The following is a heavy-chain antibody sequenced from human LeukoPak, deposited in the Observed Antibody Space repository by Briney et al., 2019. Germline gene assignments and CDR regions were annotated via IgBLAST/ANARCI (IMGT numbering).Heavy chain of an antibody. CDR3: ARDSALYYFDY. V-gene: IGHV4-39*07. J-gene: IGHJ4*02. D-gene: IGHD1-26*01. CDR1: GDSISSGDYY. CDR2: IYYSGST. Sequence: PSQTLSLTCTVSGDSISSGDYYWGWIRQPPGKGLEWIGSIYYSGSTYYNPSLKSRVTISLDTSKNQFSLNLSFATAADTAVYYCARDSALYYFDYWGQGTLVTVSS.